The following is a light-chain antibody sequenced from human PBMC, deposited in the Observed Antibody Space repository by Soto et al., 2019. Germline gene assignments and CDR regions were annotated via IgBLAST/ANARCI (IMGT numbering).Light chain of an antibody. CDR3: QQYNQWPPWT. J-gene: IGKJ1*01. Sequence: EIVLTQSPGTLSLSPGERATLPCRASQSVSSSYLAWYQQKPGQAPRLLIYGASTRATGIPARFRGSGSGTDFTLTISSLQSEDFAVYYCQQYNQWPPWTFGQGTKVDI. V-gene: IGKV3-15*01. CDR1: QSVSSSY. CDR2: GAS.